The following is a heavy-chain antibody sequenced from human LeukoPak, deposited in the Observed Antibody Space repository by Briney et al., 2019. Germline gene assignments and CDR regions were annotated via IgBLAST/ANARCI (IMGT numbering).Heavy chain of an antibody. D-gene: IGHD3-22*01. CDR3: ARRTYYYDSSGYYIDY. V-gene: IGHV1-8*01. J-gene: IGHJ4*02. Sequence: TVSLSCEPSVYTLTSYDINGVRHATAQGLEWRGWMNPNSDNTPYAQKSQRRVTMNRNTSISTAYMELSSLRSEDTAVYYCARRTYYYDSSGYYIDYWGQGTLVTVSS. CDR2: MNPNSDNT. CDR1: VYTLTSYD.